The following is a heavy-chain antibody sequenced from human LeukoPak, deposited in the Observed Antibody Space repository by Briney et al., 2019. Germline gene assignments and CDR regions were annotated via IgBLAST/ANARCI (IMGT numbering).Heavy chain of an antibody. CDR1: GFTYVRHA. J-gene: IGHJ5*02. Sequence: PGGSLRLSCVASGFTYVRHAMSWVRQAPGKGVEWVSGMTCNGNHAYYADSVQGRFTISIDNSKDTLYLQMNSLRDEDTAIYYCVKDPELMRSGDWFDPWGQGTLVTVSS. CDR2: MTCNGNHA. V-gene: IGHV3-23*01. CDR3: VKDPELMRSGDWFDP. D-gene: IGHD1-14*01.